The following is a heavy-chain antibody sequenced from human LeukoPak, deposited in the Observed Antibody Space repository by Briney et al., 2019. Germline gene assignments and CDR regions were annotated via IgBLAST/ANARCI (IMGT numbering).Heavy chain of an antibody. CDR3: ARVEDFTMIVVVSPPDY. J-gene: IGHJ4*02. V-gene: IGHV1-18*01. CDR1: GYTFTSYG. D-gene: IGHD3-22*01. CDR2: ISAYNGNT. Sequence: ASVKVSCKASGYTFTSYGISWVRQAPGQGLEWMGWISAYNGNTNYAQKLQGRVTMTTDTSTSTAYMELRSLRSDDTAVYHCARVEDFTMIVVVSPPDYWGQGTLVTVSS.